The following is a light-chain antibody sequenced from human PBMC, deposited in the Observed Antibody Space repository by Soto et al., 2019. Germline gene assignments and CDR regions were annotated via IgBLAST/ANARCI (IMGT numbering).Light chain of an antibody. CDR1: SSDIGSYDY. CDR3: SSYTGPNPVGV. V-gene: IGLV2-14*01. CDR2: EVS. J-gene: IGLJ3*02. Sequence: QSALTQPASVSGSPGQTITISCTGTSSDIGSYDYVAWYQQHPGKAPKFLIYEVSNRPSGVSDRFSGSKSGNTASLTISGLRADDEANYYCSSYTGPNPVGVLGGGTKVTVL.